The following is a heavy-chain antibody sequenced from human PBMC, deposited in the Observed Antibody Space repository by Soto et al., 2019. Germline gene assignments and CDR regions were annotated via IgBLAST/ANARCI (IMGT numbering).Heavy chain of an antibody. CDR1: GYTFTNYD. Sequence: QVQLVQSGAEVKKPGASVKVSCKAAGYTFTNYDINWARQASGQGLEWMGWLTPNNGDTGIAQKFRGRLTMTRNTSISTAYMELSSLRSEDSAVYYCARENGDFDYWGQGSQVTVSS. CDR2: LTPNNGDT. CDR3: ARENGDFDY. V-gene: IGHV1-8*01. J-gene: IGHJ4*02. D-gene: IGHD4-17*01.